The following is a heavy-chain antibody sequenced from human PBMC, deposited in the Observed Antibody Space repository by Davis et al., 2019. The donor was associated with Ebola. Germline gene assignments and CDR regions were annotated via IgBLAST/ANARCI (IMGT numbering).Heavy chain of an antibody. CDR1: GGSISSGDYY. V-gene: IGHV4-30-4*01. D-gene: IGHD4-11*01. J-gene: IGHJ6*02. CDR2: IYYSGST. Sequence: SETLSLTCTVSGGSISSGDYYWSWIRQPPGKGLEWIGYIYYSGSTYYNPPLKSRVTISVDTSKNQFSLKLSSVTAADTAVYYCARDGFVTTHYYYGMDVWGQGTTVTVSS. CDR3: ARDGFVTTHYYYGMDV.